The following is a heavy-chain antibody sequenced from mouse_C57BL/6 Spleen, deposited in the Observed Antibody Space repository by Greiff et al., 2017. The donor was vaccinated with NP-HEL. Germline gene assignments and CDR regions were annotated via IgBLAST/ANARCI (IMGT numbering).Heavy chain of an antibody. D-gene: IGHD4-1*01. V-gene: IGHV5-9-1*02. Sequence: EVKVVESGEGLVKPGGSLKLSCAASGFTFSSYAMSWVRQTPEKRLEWVAYISSGGDYIYYADTVKGRFTISRDNARNTLYLQMSSLKSEDTAMYYCTRVAGTGYFDVWGTGTTVTVSS. CDR1: GFTFSSYA. J-gene: IGHJ1*03. CDR3: TRVAGTGYFDV. CDR2: ISSGGDYI.